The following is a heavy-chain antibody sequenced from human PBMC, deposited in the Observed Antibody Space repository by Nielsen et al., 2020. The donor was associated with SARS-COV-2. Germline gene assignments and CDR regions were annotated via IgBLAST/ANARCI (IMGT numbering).Heavy chain of an antibody. V-gene: IGHV3-30-3*01. CDR2: ISYDGSNK. Sequence: GGSLRLSCAASGFTFSSYAMHWVRQAPGKGLEWVAVISYDGSNKYYADSVKGRFTISRDNSKNTLYLQVDNLRPEDTAVFYCAREGPDSSSWRATLFWGHGTLVTVSS. D-gene: IGHD6-13*01. CDR1: GFTFSSYA. J-gene: IGHJ1*01. CDR3: AREGPDSSSWRATLF.